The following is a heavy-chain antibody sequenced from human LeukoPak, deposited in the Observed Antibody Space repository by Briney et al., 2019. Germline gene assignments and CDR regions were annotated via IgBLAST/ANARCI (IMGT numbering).Heavy chain of an antibody. CDR2: FDPEDGET. J-gene: IGHJ6*03. V-gene: IGHV1-24*01. D-gene: IGHD2-15*01. Sequence: ASVKVSCTVSGYTLTELSMYWVRQAPGKGLEWMGGFDPEDGETIYAQKFKGRVTMTEDTSTDTAYMELSSLRPEDTAVYYCATRDCSGGSCYGAYYYYMDVWGKGTTVTISS. CDR1: GYTLTELS. CDR3: ATRDCSGGSCYGAYYYYMDV.